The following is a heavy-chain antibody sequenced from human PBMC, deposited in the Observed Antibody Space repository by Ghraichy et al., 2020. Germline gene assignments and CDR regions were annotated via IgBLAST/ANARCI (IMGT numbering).Heavy chain of an antibody. Sequence: LSLTCAASGFTFSSYAMSWVRQAPGKGLEWVSAISGSGGSTYYADSVKGRFTISRDNSKNTLYLQMNSLRAEDTAVYYCAKDPYIAVAGNYFDYWGQGTLVTVSS. J-gene: IGHJ4*02. CDR2: ISGSGGST. V-gene: IGHV3-23*01. CDR1: GFTFSSYA. CDR3: AKDPYIAVAGNYFDY. D-gene: IGHD6-19*01.